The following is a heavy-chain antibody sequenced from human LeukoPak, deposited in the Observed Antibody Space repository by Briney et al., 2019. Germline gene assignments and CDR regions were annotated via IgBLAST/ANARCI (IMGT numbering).Heavy chain of an antibody. J-gene: IGHJ5*02. V-gene: IGHV4-34*01. CDR2: INHSGST. D-gene: IGHD6-13*01. CDR1: GGSFSGYY. Sequence: PSETLSLTCAVYGGSFSGYYWSWIRQPPGKGLEWIGEINHSGSTNYNPSLKSRVTISVDTSKNQFSLKLSSVTAADTAVYYCARRRQQQLVQGWFDPWGQGTLVTVSS. CDR3: ARRRQQQLVQGWFDP.